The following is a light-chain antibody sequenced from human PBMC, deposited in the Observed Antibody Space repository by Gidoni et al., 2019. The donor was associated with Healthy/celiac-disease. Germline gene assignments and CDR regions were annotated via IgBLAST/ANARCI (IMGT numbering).Light chain of an antibody. CDR2: RNN. CDR1: SSNIGSNY. J-gene: IGLJ1*01. V-gene: IGLV1-47*01. Sequence: QSLLPQPPSASGTPGQRVTISCSGSSSNIGSNYVYWYQQLPGTAPKLLIYRNNQRPSGVPDRFSGSKSGTSASLAISGLRSEDEADYYCAAWDDSLSALFGTGTKVTVL. CDR3: AAWDDSLSAL.